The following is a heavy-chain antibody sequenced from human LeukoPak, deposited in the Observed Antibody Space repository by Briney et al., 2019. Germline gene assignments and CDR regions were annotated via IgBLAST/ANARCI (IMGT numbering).Heavy chain of an antibody. V-gene: IGHV3-11*01. J-gene: IGHJ5*02. CDR3: AREGFRYQLLSNWFDP. CDR2: ISSSGSTI. Sequence: PGGSLRLSCAASGFTFSDYYMSWIRQAPGKGLEWVSYISSSGSTIYYADSVKGRFTISRDNAKNSLYLQMNSLRAEDTAVYYCAREGFRYQLLSNWFDPWGQGTLVTVSS. CDR1: GFTFSDYY. D-gene: IGHD2-2*01.